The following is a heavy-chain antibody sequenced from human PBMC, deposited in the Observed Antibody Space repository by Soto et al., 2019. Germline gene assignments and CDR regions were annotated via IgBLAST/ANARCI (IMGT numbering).Heavy chain of an antibody. V-gene: IGHV3-11*01. D-gene: IGHD6-19*01. Sequence: QVQLVESGGGLVKPGGSLRLSCAASGFTFSDFYMTWIRQAPGKGLEWIAYIGSGGSPIYYADSVKGRFTISWDNSKKSLYLQMNSLRADDTAMYFCASDEYISAYWGQGTLVTVSS. CDR3: ASDEYISAY. CDR2: IGSGGSPI. CDR1: GFTFSDFY. J-gene: IGHJ4*02.